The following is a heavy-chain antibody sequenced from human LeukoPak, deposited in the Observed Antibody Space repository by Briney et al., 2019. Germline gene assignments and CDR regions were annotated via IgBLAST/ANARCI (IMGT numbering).Heavy chain of an antibody. CDR2: IKQDGSGK. D-gene: IGHD3-10*01. CDR1: GFTFSSYW. CDR3: ARSPLSFGELSFDY. J-gene: IGHJ4*02. Sequence: GGSLRLSCAASGFTFSSYWMSWVRQAPGKGLEWVANIKQDGSGKYYVDSVKGRFTISRDNAKNSLYLQMNSLRAEDTAVYYCARSPLSFGELSFDYWGQGTLVTVSS. V-gene: IGHV3-7*03.